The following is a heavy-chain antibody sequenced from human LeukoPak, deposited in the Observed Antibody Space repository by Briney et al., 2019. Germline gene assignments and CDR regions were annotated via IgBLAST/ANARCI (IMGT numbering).Heavy chain of an antibody. CDR2: INPSGGST. Sequence: ASVKVSCKASGYTFTSYYMHWVRQAPGQGLEWMGIINPSGGSTSYAQKFQGRVTMTRDTSTSTVYMELSSLRSEDTAVYYCARDLEASYYYDSSGYLDVWGQGTTVTVSS. J-gene: IGHJ6*02. D-gene: IGHD3-22*01. V-gene: IGHV1-46*01. CDR1: GYTFTSYY. CDR3: ARDLEASYYYDSSGYLDV.